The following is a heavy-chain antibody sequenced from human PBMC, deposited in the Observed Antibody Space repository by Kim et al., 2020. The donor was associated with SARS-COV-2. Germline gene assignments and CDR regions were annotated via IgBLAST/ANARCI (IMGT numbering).Heavy chain of an antibody. V-gene: IGHV3-49*03. CDR3: SRANWNGVGWFAP. CDR2: IRSKAYGGTS. J-gene: IGHJ5*02. D-gene: IGHD1-20*01. CDR1: GFTFGDFA. Sequence: GGSLRLSCTVSGFTFGDFALSWFRQAPGKGLEWVGLIRSKAYGGTSDYAASVKGRFTVSRDDSRGIAYLQMNSLKTEDTAMYYCSRANWNGVGWFAPWGQGTLVTVSS.